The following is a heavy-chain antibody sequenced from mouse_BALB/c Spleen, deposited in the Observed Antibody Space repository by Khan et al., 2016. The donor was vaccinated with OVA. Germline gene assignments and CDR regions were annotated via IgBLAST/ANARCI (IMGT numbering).Heavy chain of an antibody. D-gene: IGHD2-14*01. V-gene: IGHV1-26*01. CDR2: VNPNTDNI. CDR1: GYSFTLYY. J-gene: IGHJ3*01. CDR3: ARGYDFFAS. Sequence: VQLQQSGPDLVKPGASVKISCKASGYSFTLYYMSRVKQSHGKSLEWIGRVNPNTDNINYNQEFKGKAILTVDKSSNTVYMELRSLTSEDSAVYFCARGYDFFASWGQGTLVTVSA.